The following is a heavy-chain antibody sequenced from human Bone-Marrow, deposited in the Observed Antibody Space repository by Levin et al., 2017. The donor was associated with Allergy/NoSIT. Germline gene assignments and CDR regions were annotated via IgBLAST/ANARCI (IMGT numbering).Heavy chain of an antibody. CDR1: GSTFSSIA. D-gene: IGHD5-18*01. CDR3: AKDNVDSVLVSYYFGMDV. CDR2: ISPTGTRT. J-gene: IGHJ6*02. V-gene: IGHV3-23*01. Sequence: GGSLRLSCAASGSTFSSIAMTWVRQAPGKGLEWVSSISPTGTRTYYADSVKGRFTISRDNSKNTLYLQMDSLRAEDTALYYGAKDNVDSVLVSYYFGMDVWGQGTTVTVSS.